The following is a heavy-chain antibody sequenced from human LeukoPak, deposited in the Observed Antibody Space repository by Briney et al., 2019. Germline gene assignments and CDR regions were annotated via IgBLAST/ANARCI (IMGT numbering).Heavy chain of an antibody. CDR3: ARWTGSYDALDI. Sequence: GGSLRLSCAASGFTFSSHSMNWVRQAPGKGLEWVSSISSSSYIYYADSVKGRFTISRDNAKNSLYLQMNYLRAEDTAVYYCARWTGSYDALDIWGQGTMVTVSS. CDR2: ISSSSYI. D-gene: IGHD1-26*01. CDR1: GFTFSSHS. J-gene: IGHJ3*02. V-gene: IGHV3-21*01.